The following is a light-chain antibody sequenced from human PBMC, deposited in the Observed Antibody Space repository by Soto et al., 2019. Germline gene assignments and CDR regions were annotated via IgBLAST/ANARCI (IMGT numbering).Light chain of an antibody. CDR3: QQAITFPWT. J-gene: IGKJ1*01. Sequence: DIPMTQSPSSVSASVGDRVTITCRASQGISSRLAWYQQKPGKAPSLLIYAASSLQSGVPSRFSGSGSATDFTLTIDSLQPEDFATYYCQQAITFPWTFGQGTKVEIK. CDR2: AAS. CDR1: QGISSR. V-gene: IGKV1-12*01.